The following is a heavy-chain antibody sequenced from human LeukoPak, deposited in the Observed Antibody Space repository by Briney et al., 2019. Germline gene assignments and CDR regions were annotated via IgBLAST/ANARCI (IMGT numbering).Heavy chain of an antibody. CDR2: INHSGST. V-gene: IGHV4-34*01. Sequence: AETLSHTCALYWGSFMVFQWNGFGDPPAERVVWSGEINHSGSTNYNPSLKSRVTISVDTSKNQFSLKLSSVTAADTAVYYSARGGYSGRRTFDHWGQGTLVTVSS. CDR3: ARGGYSGRRTFDH. D-gene: IGHD1-26*01. CDR1: WGSFMVFQ. J-gene: IGHJ4*02.